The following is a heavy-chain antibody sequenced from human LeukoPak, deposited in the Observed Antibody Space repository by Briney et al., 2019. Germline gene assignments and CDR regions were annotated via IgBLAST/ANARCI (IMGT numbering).Heavy chain of an antibody. J-gene: IGHJ4*02. V-gene: IGHV1-8*01. CDR3: ARDRGYCRSTSCPDPPLDY. CDR1: GYTLTELS. Sequence: ASVKVSCKVSGYTLTELSMHWVRQATGQGLEWMGWMNPNSGNTGYAQKFQGRVTMTRNTSISTAYMELSSLRSEDTAVYYCARDRGYCRSTSCPDPPLDYWGQGTLVTVSS. D-gene: IGHD2-2*01. CDR2: MNPNSGNT.